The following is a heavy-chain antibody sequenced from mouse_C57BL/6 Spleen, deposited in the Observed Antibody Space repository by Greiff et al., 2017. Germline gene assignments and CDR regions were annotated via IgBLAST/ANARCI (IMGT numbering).Heavy chain of an antibody. J-gene: IGHJ3*01. CDR2: IYPGDGDT. CDR1: GYAFSSSW. Sequence: VQVVESGPELVKPGASVKISCKASGYAFSSSWMNWVKQRPGKGLEWIGRIYPGDGDTNYNGKFKGKATLTADKSSSTAYMQLSSLTSEDSAVYFCASDWDGAWFAYWGQGTLVTVAA. D-gene: IGHD4-1*01. V-gene: IGHV1-82*01. CDR3: ASDWDGAWFAY.